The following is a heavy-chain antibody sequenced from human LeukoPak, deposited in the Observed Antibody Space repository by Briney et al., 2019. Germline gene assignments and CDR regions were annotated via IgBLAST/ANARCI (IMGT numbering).Heavy chain of an antibody. Sequence: SETLSLTCSVSGGPISSGDNNWSWIRQPPGKGLEWIGYIYHSGSTYYNPSLKSRVTISVDRSKNQFSLKLSSVTAADTAVYYCAREGQLERHAFDIWGQGTMVTVSS. V-gene: IGHV4-30-2*01. J-gene: IGHJ3*02. CDR1: GGPISSGDNN. D-gene: IGHD1-1*01. CDR2: IYHSGST. CDR3: AREGQLERHAFDI.